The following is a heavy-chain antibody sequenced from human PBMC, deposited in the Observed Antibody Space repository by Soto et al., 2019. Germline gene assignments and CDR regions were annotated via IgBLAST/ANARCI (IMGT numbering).Heavy chain of an antibody. J-gene: IGHJ4*02. D-gene: IGHD1-26*01. CDR2: IYDSGNT. Sequence: SETLSLTCTVSGISIKTYYWSWIRRPPGKGLEWIGCIYDSGNTNYNPSLKSRVTMSFDTSENEFSLNLNSVTAADTAVYYCARHFGIVGASYFDYWSQGTLVTVS. CDR3: ARHFGIVGASYFDY. CDR1: GISIKTYY. V-gene: IGHV4-59*08.